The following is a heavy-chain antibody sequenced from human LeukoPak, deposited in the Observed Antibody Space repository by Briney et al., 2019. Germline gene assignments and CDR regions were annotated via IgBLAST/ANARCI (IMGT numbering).Heavy chain of an antibody. CDR3: ARVDDTSGYFYKFDY. J-gene: IGHJ4*02. V-gene: IGHV4-59*01. CDR2: IHYSGNT. D-gene: IGHD3-22*01. Sequence: SETLSLTCSVSGGSISNSYWGWFRHPPGKGLEWVANIHYSGNTNYNPSLKSRVIISVDTSKNQFSLKLASVTAADTAVYYCARVDDTSGYFYKFDYWGQGTLVTVSS. CDR1: GGSISNSY.